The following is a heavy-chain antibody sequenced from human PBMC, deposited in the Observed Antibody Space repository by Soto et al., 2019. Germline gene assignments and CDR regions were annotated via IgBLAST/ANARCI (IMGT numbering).Heavy chain of an antibody. CDR1: GGTFSSYT. D-gene: IGHD6-6*01. V-gene: IGHV1-69*02. CDR3: AVALEYSSSGYYYMDV. CDR2: IIPILGIA. Sequence: QVQLVQSGAEVKKPGSSVKVSCKASGGTFSSYTISWVRQAPGQGLEWMGRIIPILGIANYAQKFQGRVTITADKSTSTAYMELSSLRSEDTAVYYCAVALEYSSSGYYYMDVWGKGTTVTVSS. J-gene: IGHJ6*03.